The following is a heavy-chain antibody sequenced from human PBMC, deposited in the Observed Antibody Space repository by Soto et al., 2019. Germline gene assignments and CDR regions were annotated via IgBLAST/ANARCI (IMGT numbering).Heavy chain of an antibody. D-gene: IGHD2-8*01. CDR2: ISGSGGGT. Sequence: GAVRSSGAGCGGKVSRYGRRWVRQAPGKGLEWVSLISGSGGGTYYADSVKGRFTISRDNVKSTLYLQMNSLRAEDTAVFYCAKHLSNGSPDYWGQGTLVTVSS. CDR1: GGKVSRYG. J-gene: IGHJ4*02. CDR3: AKHLSNGSPDY. V-gene: IGHV3-23*01.